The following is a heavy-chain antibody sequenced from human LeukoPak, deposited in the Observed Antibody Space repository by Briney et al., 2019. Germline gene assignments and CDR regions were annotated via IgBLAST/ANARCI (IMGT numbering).Heavy chain of an antibody. CDR1: GYLFTGHY. J-gene: IGHJ4*02. D-gene: IGHD3/OR15-3a*01. Sequence: ASVKVSCTTSGYLFTGHYIHWVRQSPGQGLGWMGCINPNTGDSQYAQNFQGRLTVTRDTSISTAYMELTSLISDDTAVYYCVRGGEGLLPYYWGQGTLVTVSS. CDR2: INPNTGDS. CDR3: VRGGEGLLPYY. V-gene: IGHV1-2*02.